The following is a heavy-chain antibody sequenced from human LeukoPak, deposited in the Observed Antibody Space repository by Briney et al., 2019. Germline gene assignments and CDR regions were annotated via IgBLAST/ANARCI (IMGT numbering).Heavy chain of an antibody. J-gene: IGHJ4*02. V-gene: IGHV1-24*01. CDR3: ATVSGYDRDFDY. D-gene: IGHD5-12*01. CDR2: FDPEDGET. CDR1: GYTLTELS. Sequence: GASVTVSCKVSGYTLTELSMHWVRQAPGKGLEWMGGFDPEDGETIYAQKFQGRVTMTEDTSTDTAYMELSSLRSEDTAVYYCATVSGYDRDFDYWGQGTLVTVSS.